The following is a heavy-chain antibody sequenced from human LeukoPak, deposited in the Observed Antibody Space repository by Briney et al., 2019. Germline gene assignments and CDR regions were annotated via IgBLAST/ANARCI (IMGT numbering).Heavy chain of an antibody. D-gene: IGHD3-10*01. J-gene: IGHJ5*02. CDR2: IYHSGST. CDR1: GYSISSGYY. CDR3: ARVFNGGWFDP. Sequence: SETLSLTCTVSGYSISSGYYWGWIRQPPGKGLEWIGSIYHSGSTYYNPSLKSRVTISVDTSKNQFSLKLSSVTAADTAVYYCARVFNGGWFDPWGQGTLVTVSS. V-gene: IGHV4-38-2*02.